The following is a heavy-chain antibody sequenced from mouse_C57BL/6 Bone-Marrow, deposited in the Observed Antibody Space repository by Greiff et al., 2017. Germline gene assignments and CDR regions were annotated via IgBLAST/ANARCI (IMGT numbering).Heavy chain of an antibody. V-gene: IGHV14-1*01. CDR1: GFNIKDYY. D-gene: IGHD1-1*01. CDR2: IDPEDGDT. Sequence: DVKLQESGAELVRPGASVKLSCTASGFNIKDYYMHWVKQRPEQGLEWIGRIDPEDGDTEYAPKFQGKATMTADTSSNTAYLQLSSLTSEDTAVYYCTTDYYGSNYFDYWGQGTTLTVSS. J-gene: IGHJ2*01. CDR3: TTDYYGSNYFDY.